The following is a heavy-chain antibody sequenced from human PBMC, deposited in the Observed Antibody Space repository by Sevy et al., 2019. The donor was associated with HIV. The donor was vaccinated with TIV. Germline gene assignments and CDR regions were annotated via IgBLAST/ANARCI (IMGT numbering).Heavy chain of an antibody. D-gene: IGHD4-4*01. J-gene: IGHJ4*02. CDR3: ASKRHYNNGPFDY. CDR1: GGSISSGDYY. Sequence: SENLSLTCTVSGGSISSGDYYWSWIRQPPGKGLEWIGYIYYTGGTYYNPSLKSRVSMSVDTSTNQFSLKLSSVTAADTAVYYCASKRHYNNGPFDYWGQGTLVTVSS. CDR2: IYYTGGT. V-gene: IGHV4-30-4*01.